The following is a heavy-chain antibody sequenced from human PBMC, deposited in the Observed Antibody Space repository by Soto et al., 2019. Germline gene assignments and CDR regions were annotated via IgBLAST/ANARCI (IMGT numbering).Heavy chain of an antibody. CDR2: IYYSGGT. V-gene: IGHV4-59*12. J-gene: IGHJ4*02. D-gene: IGHD6-13*01. CDR3: ARESRSWYGSIWDY. CDR1: GGSISSYY. Sequence: QVQLQESGPGLVKPSETLSLTCTVSGGSISSYYWSWIRQPPGKGLEWIGYIYYSGGTNYNPSLKSQVTISVDTSKNQSSLKLSSVTAADTAVYYCARESRSWYGSIWDYWGQGTLVTVSS.